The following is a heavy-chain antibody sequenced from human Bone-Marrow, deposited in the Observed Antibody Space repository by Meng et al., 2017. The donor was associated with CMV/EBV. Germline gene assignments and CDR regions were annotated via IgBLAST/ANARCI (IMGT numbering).Heavy chain of an antibody. D-gene: IGHD1-20*01. CDR1: GGSFSGYY. V-gene: IGHV4-34*01. J-gene: IGHJ5*02. CDR2: INHSGST. Sequence: SETLSLTCAVYGGSFSGYYWSWIRQPPGKGLEWIGEINHSGSTNYNPSLKSRVTMSLDTSKNQFSLKVRSVIAADTAVYYCARSNWNWFDPWGQGTLVTVSS. CDR3: ARSNWNWFDP.